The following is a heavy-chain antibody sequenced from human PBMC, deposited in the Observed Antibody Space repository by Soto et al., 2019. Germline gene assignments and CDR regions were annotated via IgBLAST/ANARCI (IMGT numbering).Heavy chain of an antibody. D-gene: IGHD2-2*01. CDR1: GFPFSSYA. Sequence: GGSMRLSCAASGFPFSSYAMHWVRPAPGKGLEWVAVISYDGSNKYYVDSVKGRFTISRDNAKNSLYLQMNSLRAEDTAVYYCARGGLVVPAAMYYYYYMDVWGKGTTVTVSS. J-gene: IGHJ6*03. CDR2: ISYDGSNK. CDR3: ARGGLVVPAAMYYYYYMDV. V-gene: IGHV3-30-3*01.